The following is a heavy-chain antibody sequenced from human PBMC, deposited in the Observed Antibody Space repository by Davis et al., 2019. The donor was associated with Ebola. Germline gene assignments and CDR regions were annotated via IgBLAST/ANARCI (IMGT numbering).Heavy chain of an antibody. CDR1: GFTFSSYS. Sequence: GESLKISCAASGFTFSSYSMNWVRQAPGTGLEWVSSISSSSSYIYYADSVKGRFTISRDNAKNSLYQQMNSLRAEDTAVYYCARVGAAVADNYFDYWGQGTLVTVSS. CDR3: ARVGAAVADNYFDY. D-gene: IGHD6-19*01. J-gene: IGHJ4*02. CDR2: ISSSSSYI. V-gene: IGHV3-21*01.